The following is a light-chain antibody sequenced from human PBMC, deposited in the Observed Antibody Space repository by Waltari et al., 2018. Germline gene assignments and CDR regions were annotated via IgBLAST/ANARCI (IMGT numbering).Light chain of an antibody. CDR2: GAS. V-gene: IGKV3-20*01. CDR1: QSVSRS. CDR3: QHYVRLPAT. Sequence: EIVLTQSPGTLSLSPGERATLSCRASQSVSRSLAWYHQKPGQAPRLRIYGASNRAAGIPDRCSGSGSGTDFSLTISRLEPEDFAVYYCQHYVRLPATFGQGTKVEIK. J-gene: IGKJ1*01.